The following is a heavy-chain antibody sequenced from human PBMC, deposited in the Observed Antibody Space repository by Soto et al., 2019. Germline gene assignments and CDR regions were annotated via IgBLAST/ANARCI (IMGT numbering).Heavy chain of an antibody. J-gene: IGHJ4*02. CDR3: ARTLPPIDY. CDR1: GYTFSSYG. Sequence: QVQLVQSGAEVKKPGASVKVSCKASGYTFSSYGISWVRQAPGQGLEWMGWISAYNGNTNYAQKLQGRVTMTTDTTKSTAYMQLRRLRSGDTAVYYCARTLPPIDYWGQGSLVTVSS. V-gene: IGHV1-18*01. CDR2: ISAYNGNT. D-gene: IGHD1-26*01.